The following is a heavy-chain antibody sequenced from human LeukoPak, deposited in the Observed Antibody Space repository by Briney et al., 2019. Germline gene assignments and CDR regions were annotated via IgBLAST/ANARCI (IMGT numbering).Heavy chain of an antibody. CDR1: GFTFSSYG. CDR3: ARDPTMIVVNPVDY. J-gene: IGHJ4*02. V-gene: IGHV3-33*01. CDR2: IWYDGSNK. Sequence: GGSLRLSCAASGFTFSSYGMHWVRQAPGKGLEWVAVIWYDGSNKYYADSVKGRFTISRDNSKNTLYLQMNSLRAEDTAVYYCARDPTMIVVNPVDYWGQGTLVAVSS. D-gene: IGHD3-22*01.